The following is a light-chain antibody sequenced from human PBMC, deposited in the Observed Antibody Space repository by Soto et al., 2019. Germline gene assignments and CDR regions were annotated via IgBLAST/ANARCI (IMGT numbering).Light chain of an antibody. Sequence: ESVLTPSPGTLSLSPGERATRSCRASQSVSSNYLAWYQQKPGQAPRLLIYGASTRATGIPDRFSGSGSGTDFTLTISSLEFGDSAVYYCQQYGSSPTWTFGQGTKVDIK. CDR1: QSVSSNY. J-gene: IGKJ1*01. CDR2: GAS. V-gene: IGKV3-20*01. CDR3: QQYGSSPTWT.